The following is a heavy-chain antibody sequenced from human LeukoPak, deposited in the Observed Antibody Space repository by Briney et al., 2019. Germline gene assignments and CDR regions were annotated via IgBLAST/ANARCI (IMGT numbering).Heavy chain of an antibody. V-gene: IGHV1-2*02. CDR3: ATMGYSGSYGDTY. D-gene: IGHD1-26*01. Sequence: ASVKVSCKASGYTFTGYYMHWVRQAPGQGLEWMGWINPNSGGTNNAQKFQGRVTMTRDTSISTAYMELSRLRSDDTAVYYCATMGYSGSYGDTYWGQGTLVTVSS. CDR2: INPNSGGT. J-gene: IGHJ4*02. CDR1: GYTFTGYY.